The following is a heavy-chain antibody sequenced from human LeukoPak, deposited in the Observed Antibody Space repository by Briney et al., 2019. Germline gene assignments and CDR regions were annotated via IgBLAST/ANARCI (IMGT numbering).Heavy chain of an antibody. V-gene: IGHV3-23*01. J-gene: IGHJ4*02. CDR1: GFTFSTYA. CDR2: ISGSGGST. D-gene: IGHD5-12*01. CDR3: AKDALSRRGYGHPDY. Sequence: GGSLRLSCAASGFTFSTYAMTWVRQAPGEGLEWVSGISGSGGSTYYTDSVKGRFTISRDNSKNTLYLQMNSLRAEDTAVYYCAKDALSRRGYGHPDYWGQGTLVTVSS.